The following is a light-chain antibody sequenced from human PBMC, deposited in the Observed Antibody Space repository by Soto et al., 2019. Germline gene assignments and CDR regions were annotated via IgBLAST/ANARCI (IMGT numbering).Light chain of an antibody. V-gene: IGLV2-11*01. CDR2: DVI. CDR3: CSYAGTYSDV. J-gene: IGLJ1*01. CDR1: SSDVGGYDY. Sequence: QSALTQPRSVSGSPGQSVTLSCTGTSSDVGGYDYVSWYQHHPDKAPKLIIYDVIKRPSGVPDRFSGSKSGNTASLTISGLQAEDEADYYCCSYAGTYSDVFGSGTKVTVL.